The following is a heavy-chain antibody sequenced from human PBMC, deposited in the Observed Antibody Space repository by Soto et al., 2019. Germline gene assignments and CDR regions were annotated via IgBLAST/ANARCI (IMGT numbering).Heavy chain of an antibody. CDR2: TYYRSRFFS. CDR1: GDSVSSYSAA. V-gene: IGHV6-1*01. J-gene: IGHJ4*02. D-gene: IGHD3-10*01. CDR3: ARDLLAAYSHSGMIDY. Sequence: PSQTLSLTCAISGDSVSSYSAAWNWIRQSPSGGLEWLGRTYYRSRFFSDYAESVKSRIIINPDTSKNQFSLQLKSVTPEDTAVYYCARDLLAAYSHSGMIDYWGQGSLVTVSS.